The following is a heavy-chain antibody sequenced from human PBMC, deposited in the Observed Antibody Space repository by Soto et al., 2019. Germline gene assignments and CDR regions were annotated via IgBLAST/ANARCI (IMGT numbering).Heavy chain of an antibody. D-gene: IGHD6-13*01. V-gene: IGHV3-23*01. CDR1: GFTFTDYA. CDR3: ARGSSGYISSWYYFDY. J-gene: IGHJ4*02. CDR2: ISGIGGST. Sequence: GGSLRLSCAAAGFTFTDYALSWVRQAPGKGLEWVATISGIGGSTYLADSVKGRLSISRDNSKNTVSLLMNSLRAEDTAVYFCARGSSGYISSWYYFDYWGRGTLVTVSS.